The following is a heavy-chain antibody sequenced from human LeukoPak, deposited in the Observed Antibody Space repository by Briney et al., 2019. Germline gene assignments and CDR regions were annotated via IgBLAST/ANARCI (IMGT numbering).Heavy chain of an antibody. V-gene: IGHV4-34*01. J-gene: IGHJ4*02. Sequence: SETLSLTCAVYGGSFSGYYWSWIRQPPGKGLEWIGEINHSGSTNYNPSLKSRVTISVDTSKDQFSLKLSSVTAADTAVYYCARSIYGADQFDYWGQGTLVTVS. CDR3: ARSIYGADQFDY. D-gene: IGHD3-3*02. CDR2: INHSGST. CDR1: GGSFSGYY.